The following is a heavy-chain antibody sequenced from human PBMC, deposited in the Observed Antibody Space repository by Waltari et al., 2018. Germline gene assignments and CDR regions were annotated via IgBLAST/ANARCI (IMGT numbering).Heavy chain of an antibody. J-gene: IGHJ4*02. V-gene: IGHV4-38-2*01. Sequence: QVQLQESGPGLVKPSETLSLTCAVSGYSISSGYYWGWIRQPPGKGLEWIGSIYHSGSTYYNPSLKSRVTISVDTSKNQFSLKLSSVTAADTAVYYCARHRPRIAAAVAYYFDYWGQGTLVTVSS. D-gene: IGHD6-13*01. CDR2: IYHSGST. CDR3: ARHRPRIAAAVAYYFDY. CDR1: GYSISSGYY.